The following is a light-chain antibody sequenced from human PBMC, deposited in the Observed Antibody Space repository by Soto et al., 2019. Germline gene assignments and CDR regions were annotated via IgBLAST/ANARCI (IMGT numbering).Light chain of an antibody. CDR1: QSISNY. CDR2: AAS. Sequence: DIQMTQSPSSLSASVGDRVTITCRASQSISNYLNWYQQKPGKAPKVLIYAASTLQSGVPSRFSGSGSRTTFTLTITSLQPEDFATYYCQQSYSTWTFGQGTKVDIK. CDR3: QQSYSTWT. J-gene: IGKJ1*01. V-gene: IGKV1-39*01.